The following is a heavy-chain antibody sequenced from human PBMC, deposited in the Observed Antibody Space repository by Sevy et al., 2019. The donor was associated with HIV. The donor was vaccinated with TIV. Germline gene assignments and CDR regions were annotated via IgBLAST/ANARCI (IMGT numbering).Heavy chain of an antibody. CDR3: ARREYDSRLTGAFDI. CDR1: GGSISSGGYY. Sequence: SETLSLTCTVSGGSISSGGYYWSWIRQHPGKGLEWIGYIYYSGSTYYNPSLKRRDTISVDTSKNQFSLKLSSVTAADTAVYYCARREYDSRLTGAFDIWGQGTMVTVSS. V-gene: IGHV4-31*03. CDR2: IYYSGST. J-gene: IGHJ3*02. D-gene: IGHD3-22*01.